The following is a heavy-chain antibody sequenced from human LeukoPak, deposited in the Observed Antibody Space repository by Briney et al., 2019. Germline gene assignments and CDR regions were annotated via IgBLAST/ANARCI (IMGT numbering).Heavy chain of an antibody. CDR2: ISGSGGST. V-gene: IGHV3-23*01. D-gene: IGHD3-10*01. Sequence: TGGSLRFSCAASGFTFSSYAMSWVRQAPGKGLEWVSAISGSGGSTYYADSVKGRFTISRDNSKNTLYLQMNSLRAEDTAVYYCANTYYYGSGSYYTRFDYWGQGTLVTVSS. CDR1: GFTFSSYA. CDR3: ANTYYYGSGSYYTRFDY. J-gene: IGHJ4*02.